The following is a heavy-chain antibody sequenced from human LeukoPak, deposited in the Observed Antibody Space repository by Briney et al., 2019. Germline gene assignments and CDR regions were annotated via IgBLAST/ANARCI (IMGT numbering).Heavy chain of an antibody. J-gene: IGHJ3*02. CDR3: ARDRNPGYYYHDAFDI. CDR1: GFTFSSYW. Sequence: GGSLRLSCAASGFTFSSYWMSWVRQAPGKGLEWVANINQDGSEKYYVDSVKGRFTISRDNAKNSLYLQMNRPRAEDTAVYYCARDRNPGYYYHDAFDIWGQGTMVTVSS. CDR2: INQDGSEK. V-gene: IGHV3-7*01. D-gene: IGHD3-22*01.